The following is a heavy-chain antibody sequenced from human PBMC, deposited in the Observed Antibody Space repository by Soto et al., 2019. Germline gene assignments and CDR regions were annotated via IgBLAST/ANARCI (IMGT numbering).Heavy chain of an antibody. Sequence: ETLSLTCTVSGGSISSYYWSWIRQPPGKGLEWIGYIYYSGSTNYNPSLKSRVTISVDTSKNQFSLKLSSVTAADTAVYYCARDPGGYCTNGVCYENFWFDPWGQGTLVTVSS. CDR2: IYYSGST. CDR3: ARDPGGYCTNGVCYENFWFDP. V-gene: IGHV4-59*01. CDR1: GGSISSYY. J-gene: IGHJ5*02. D-gene: IGHD2-8*01.